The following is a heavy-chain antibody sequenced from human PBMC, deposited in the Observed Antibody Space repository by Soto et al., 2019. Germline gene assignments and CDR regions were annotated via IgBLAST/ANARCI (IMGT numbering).Heavy chain of an antibody. CDR1: GFSLSTSGMC. CDR2: IDWDDDK. D-gene: IGHD3-9*01. CDR3: ARSVRYFDWLSTTYSYYGMDV. Sequence: SGPTLVNPTQTLTLTCTFSGFSLSTSGMCVSWIRQPPGKALEWLALIDWDDDKYYSTSLKTRLTISKDTSKNQVVLTMTNMDPVDTATYYCARSVRYFDWLSTTYSYYGMDVWGQGTTVTVSS. V-gene: IGHV2-70*01. J-gene: IGHJ6*02.